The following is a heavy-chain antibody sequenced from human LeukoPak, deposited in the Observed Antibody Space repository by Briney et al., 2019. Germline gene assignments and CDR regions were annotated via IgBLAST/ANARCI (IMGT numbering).Heavy chain of an antibody. CDR3: TYLRTPYYNDKWLDP. D-gene: IGHD3/OR15-3a*01. Sequence: GGSLRLSCAASGFTFRTFSMNWVRQAPGKGLEWLSYNSSGSSPIYYADSVKGRFTISRDDAQNLVYLQMNSLRAEDTAVYYCTYLRTPYYNDKWLDPWGQGALVTVSS. CDR1: GFTFRTFS. CDR2: NSSGSSPI. J-gene: IGHJ5*02. V-gene: IGHV3-48*04.